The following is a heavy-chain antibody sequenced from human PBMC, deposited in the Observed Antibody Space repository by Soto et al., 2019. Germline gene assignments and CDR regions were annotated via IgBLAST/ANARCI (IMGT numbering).Heavy chain of an antibody. CDR1: GGSISSSSYY. Sequence: SETLSLTCTVSGGSISSSSYYWGWIRQPPGKGLEWIGSIYHSGSTNYNPSLKSRVTISVDKSKNQFSLKLSSVTAADTAVYYCARDSSGIDYWGQGTLVTVSS. J-gene: IGHJ4*02. V-gene: IGHV4-39*07. CDR2: IYHSGST. D-gene: IGHD3-22*01. CDR3: ARDSSGIDY.